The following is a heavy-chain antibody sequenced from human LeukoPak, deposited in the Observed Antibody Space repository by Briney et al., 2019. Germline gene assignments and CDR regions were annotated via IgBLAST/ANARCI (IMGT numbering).Heavy chain of an antibody. V-gene: IGHV4-39*01. J-gene: IGHJ4*02. CDR1: GGSISSNSYY. D-gene: IGHD2-8*01. CDR2: IYYSGST. Sequence: SETLSLTCTVSGGSISSNSYYWGWIRQPPGKGLEWIGSIYYSGSTYYNPSLKSRVTISVDTSKNQFSLKLSSVTAADTAVYYCARRSRGWSVFDYWGQGTLVTVSS. CDR3: ARRSRGWSVFDY.